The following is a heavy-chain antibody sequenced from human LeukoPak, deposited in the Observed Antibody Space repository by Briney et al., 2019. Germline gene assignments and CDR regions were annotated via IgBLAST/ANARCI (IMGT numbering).Heavy chain of an antibody. Sequence: GGSLRLSCAASGFTVSSNYMSWVRQAPGKGLEWVSVIYSGGSTYYADSVKGRFTISRDNSKNTLYLQMNSLRAEDTAVYYCARDTAYCGGDCRSDYWGQGTLVTVSS. CDR3: ARDTAYCGGDCRSDY. V-gene: IGHV3-53*01. J-gene: IGHJ4*02. D-gene: IGHD2-21*02. CDR2: IYSGGST. CDR1: GFTVSSNY.